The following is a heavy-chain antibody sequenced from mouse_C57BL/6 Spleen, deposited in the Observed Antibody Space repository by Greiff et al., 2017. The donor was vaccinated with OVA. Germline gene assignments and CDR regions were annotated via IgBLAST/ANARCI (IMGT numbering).Heavy chain of an antibody. CDR2: ISSGGSYT. J-gene: IGHJ2*01. D-gene: IGHD1-1*01. Sequence: EVHLVESGGDLVKPGGSLKLSCAASGFTFSSYGMSWVRQTPDKRLEWVATISSGGSYTYYPDSVKGRFTISRDNAKNTLYLQMSSLKAEDTAMYYCARHGNYGISYVYYWGQGTTLTVSS. CDR3: ARHGNYGISYVYY. V-gene: IGHV5-6*01. CDR1: GFTFSSYG.